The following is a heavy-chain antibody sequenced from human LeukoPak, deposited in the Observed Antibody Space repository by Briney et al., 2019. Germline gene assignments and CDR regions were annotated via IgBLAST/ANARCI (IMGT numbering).Heavy chain of an antibody. CDR2: ISSSTTTI. Sequence: GGSLRLSCAVSGFTFSGYSMTWVRQAPGKGLEWVSYISSSTTTIYHADSVKGRFTVSRDNAKNSLYLQMDSLRVEDTAVYYYATDREDYDSSGYYLSDAFDIWGQGTMVTVSS. CDR3: ATDREDYDSSGYYLSDAFDI. V-gene: IGHV3-48*01. D-gene: IGHD3-22*01. J-gene: IGHJ3*02. CDR1: GFTFSGYS.